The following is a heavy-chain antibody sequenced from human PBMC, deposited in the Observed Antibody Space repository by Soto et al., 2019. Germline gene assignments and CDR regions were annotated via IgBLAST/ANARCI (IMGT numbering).Heavy chain of an antibody. CDR2: ISYDGSNK. V-gene: IGHV3-30*03. Sequence: GGSLRLSCAASGFTFSSYGMHWVRQAPGKGLEWVAVISYDGSNKYYADSVKGRFTISRDNSKNTLYLQMNSLRVEDTAVYYCALLYMVRGVSYYGMDVRGQGTTVTVSS. CDR1: GFTFSSYG. J-gene: IGHJ6*02. D-gene: IGHD3-10*01. CDR3: ALLYMVRGVSYYGMDV.